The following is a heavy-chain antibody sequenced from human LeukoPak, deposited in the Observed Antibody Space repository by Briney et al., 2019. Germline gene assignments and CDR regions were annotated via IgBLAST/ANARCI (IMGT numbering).Heavy chain of an antibody. CDR3: ARYYCSRTSCYHGY. CDR2: IYHSGST. V-gene: IGHV4-38-2*01. D-gene: IGHD2-2*01. CDR1: GYSISSGYY. J-gene: IGHJ4*02. Sequence: SETLSLTCAVSGYSISSGYYWGWIRQPPGKGLEWIGSIYHSGSTYYNPSLKSRVTISVDTSKNQFSLKLSSVSAADTAVYYCARYYCSRTSCYHGYWGQGTLVTVSS.